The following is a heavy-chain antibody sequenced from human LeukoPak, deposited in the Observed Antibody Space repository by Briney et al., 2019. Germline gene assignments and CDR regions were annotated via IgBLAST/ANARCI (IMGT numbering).Heavy chain of an antibody. CDR1: GYTFTSYG. V-gene: IGHV1-18*01. J-gene: IGHJ4*02. CDR2: ISAYNGNT. D-gene: IGHD1-1*01. Sequence: GASVKVSCKTSGYTFTSYGISWVRQAPGQGLEWMGWISAYNGNTHSAQKLQGRVTLTTETSTSTAYMELTSLRFDDTAIYYCATTYYSDTSGATHAADWGQGTLVTVSS. CDR3: ATTYYSDTSGATHAAD.